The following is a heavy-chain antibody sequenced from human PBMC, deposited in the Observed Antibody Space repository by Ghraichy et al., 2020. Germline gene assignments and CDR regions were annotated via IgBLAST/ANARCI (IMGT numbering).Heavy chain of an antibody. CDR3: ATRPYYDILTGYGVLDY. CDR2: ISSSGGST. V-gene: IGHV3-23*01. Sequence: GGSLRLSCAASGFTFSSYAMSWVRQAPGKGLEWVSGISSSGGSTYYADSVKGRFTISRDNSKNTLYLQMNSLRADDTAVYYRATRPYYDILTGYGVLDYWAQGTLVTVSS. CDR1: GFTFSSYA. J-gene: IGHJ4*02. D-gene: IGHD3-9*01.